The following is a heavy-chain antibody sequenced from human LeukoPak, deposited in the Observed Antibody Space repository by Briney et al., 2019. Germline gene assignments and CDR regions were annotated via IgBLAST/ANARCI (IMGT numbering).Heavy chain of an antibody. CDR2: INPSGSST. Sequence: ASVKVSCKASGYSFTSHYMHWVRQAPGQGLEWMGLINPSGSSTLYAQKFQGRVTMTRDMSTTTDYMELSSLRSEDTAVYYCARGNSVGDIAWWFDPWGQGTLVTVSS. J-gene: IGHJ5*02. CDR3: ARGNSVGDIAWWFDP. V-gene: IGHV1-46*01. CDR1: GYSFTSHY. D-gene: IGHD3-16*02.